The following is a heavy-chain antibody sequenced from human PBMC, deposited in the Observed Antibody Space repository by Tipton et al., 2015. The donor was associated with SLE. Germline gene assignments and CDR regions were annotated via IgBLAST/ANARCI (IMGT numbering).Heavy chain of an antibody. D-gene: IGHD3-9*01. V-gene: IGHV4-39*07. CDR1: GGSISSSSYY. CDR3: ARLYYDILTGSSRDWYFDY. Sequence: ILSLTCTVSGGSISSSSYYWGWIRQPPGKGLEWIGSIYYSGSTYYNPSLKSRVTISVDTSKNQFSLKLSSVTAADTAVYYCARLYYDILTGSSRDWYFDYWGQGTLVTVSS. J-gene: IGHJ4*02. CDR2: IYYSGST.